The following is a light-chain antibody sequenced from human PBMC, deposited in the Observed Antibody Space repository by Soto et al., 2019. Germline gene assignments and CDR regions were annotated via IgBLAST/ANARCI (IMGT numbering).Light chain of an antibody. CDR3: QQYNNWLPVT. Sequence: EIVMTQSPATLSVSPGERATLSCRASQSVSSNLAWYQQKPGQAPRLLIYGASTRATGIPARFSGSGSGTEFNLTISSLQSEDFAVYYCQQYNNWLPVTFGGGTKVEIK. CDR1: QSVSSN. J-gene: IGKJ4*01. V-gene: IGKV3-15*01. CDR2: GAS.